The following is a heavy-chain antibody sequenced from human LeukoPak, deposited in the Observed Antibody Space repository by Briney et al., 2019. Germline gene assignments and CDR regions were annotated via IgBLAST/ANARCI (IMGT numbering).Heavy chain of an antibody. Sequence: SETLSLTCAVYGESFSAYYWSWIRQPPGKGLEWIGEINHSGSTNYNPSLKSRVTISVDMSKKQFSLKLSSVTAADTAVYYCARVGDTAMAPFAWWGQGTLVTVSS. V-gene: IGHV4-34*01. J-gene: IGHJ4*02. CDR1: GESFSAYY. CDR3: ARVGDTAMAPFAW. CDR2: INHSGST. D-gene: IGHD5-18*01.